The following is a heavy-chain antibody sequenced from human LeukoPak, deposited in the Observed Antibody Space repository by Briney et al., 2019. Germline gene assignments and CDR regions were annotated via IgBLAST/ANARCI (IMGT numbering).Heavy chain of an antibody. CDR1: GFTFSKYW. CDR2: INSDGSST. V-gene: IGHV3-74*01. Sequence: GGCLRLSCADSGFTFSKYWMHSVRQAPGKGLVWGSRINSDGSSTRYADSVKGRFTISRDNAKNTLYLQMNSLRAEDTAVYYCTRELDWLPTLDYWGQGTLVTVSS. D-gene: IGHD3-9*01. CDR3: TRELDWLPTLDY. J-gene: IGHJ4*02.